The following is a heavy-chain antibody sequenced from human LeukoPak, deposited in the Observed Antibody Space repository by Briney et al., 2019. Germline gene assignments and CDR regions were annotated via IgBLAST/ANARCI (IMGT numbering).Heavy chain of an antibody. Sequence: SETLSLTCTVSGGSISSSSYYWGWIRQPPGKGLEWIGSIYYSGSTYYNPSLKSRVTISVDTSKNQFSLKLSSVTAADTAVYYCARNGPYDSSGYPYGDYWGQGTLVTVPS. D-gene: IGHD3-22*01. CDR2: IYYSGST. CDR3: ARNGPYDSSGYPYGDY. J-gene: IGHJ4*02. V-gene: IGHV4-39*01. CDR1: GGSISSSSYY.